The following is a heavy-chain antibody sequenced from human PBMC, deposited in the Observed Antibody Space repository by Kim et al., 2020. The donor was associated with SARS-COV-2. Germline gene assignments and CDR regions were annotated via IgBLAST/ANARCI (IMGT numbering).Heavy chain of an antibody. CDR1: GGSFSGYY. V-gene: IGHV4-34*01. Sequence: SETLSLTCAVYGGSFSGYYWSWIRQPPGKGLEWIGEINHSGSTNYNPSLKSRVTISVDTSKNQFSLKLSSVTAADTAVYYCARGLLYYYDSSGSFFDYWGQGTLVTVSS. CDR2: INHSGST. CDR3: ARGLLYYYDSSGSFFDY. J-gene: IGHJ4*02. D-gene: IGHD3-22*01.